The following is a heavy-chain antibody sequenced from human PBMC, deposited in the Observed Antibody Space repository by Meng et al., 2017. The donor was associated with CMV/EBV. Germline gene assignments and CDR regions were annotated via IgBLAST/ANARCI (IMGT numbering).Heavy chain of an antibody. Sequence: SISSGGYYWSWIRQHPGKGLEWIGYIYYSGSTYYNPSLKSRVTISVDTSKNQFSLKVSSVTAADTAVYYCARGARYCSGGSCSSWFDPWGQGTLVTVSS. CDR1: SISSGGYY. CDR2: IYYSGST. J-gene: IGHJ5*02. D-gene: IGHD2-15*01. V-gene: IGHV4-31*02. CDR3: ARGARYCSGGSCSSWFDP.